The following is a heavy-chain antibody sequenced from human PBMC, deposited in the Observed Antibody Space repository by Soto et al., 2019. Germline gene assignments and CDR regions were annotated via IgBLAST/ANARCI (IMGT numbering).Heavy chain of an antibody. CDR1: GYTFTSYG. CDR3: ARDSSSSWYTRKDFDY. CDR2: ISAYNGNT. D-gene: IGHD6-13*01. Sequence: ASVKVSCKASGYTFTSYGISWVRQAPGQGLEWMGWISAYNGNTNYAQKLQGRVTMTTDTSTSTAYMELRSLRSDDTAVYYCARDSSSSWYTRKDFDYWGQGNLVTVS. J-gene: IGHJ4*02. V-gene: IGHV1-18*01.